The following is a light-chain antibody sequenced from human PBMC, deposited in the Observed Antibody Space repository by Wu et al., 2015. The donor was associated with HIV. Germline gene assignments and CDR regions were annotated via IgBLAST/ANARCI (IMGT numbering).Light chain of an antibody. J-gene: IGKJ1*01. CDR2: GAS. CDR3: QQYGSSPPAWT. Sequence: ENVLTQSPDTLSVSVGQRVTLSCRASQSVSSGYLAWYQQKPGQAPRLLIYGASTRATGIPARFSGSGSGTEFTLTISSLQSEDFAVYYCQQYGSSPPAWTFGQGTKVEIK. V-gene: IGKV3-20*01. CDR1: QSVSSGY.